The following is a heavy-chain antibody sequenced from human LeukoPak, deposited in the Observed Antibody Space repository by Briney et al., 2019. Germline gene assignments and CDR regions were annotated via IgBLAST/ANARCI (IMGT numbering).Heavy chain of an antibody. CDR3: AKDSIGSYYSYYFDY. D-gene: IGHD3-10*01. Sequence: GGSLRLSCAASGFTFSSYAMHWVRQAPGKGLEWVALISYDGSNKYYADSVKGRFTISRDNAKNSLYLQMNSLRLEDTALYYCAKDSIGSYYSYYFDYWGQGTLVTVSS. V-gene: IGHV3-30*18. J-gene: IGHJ4*02. CDR1: GFTFSSYA. CDR2: ISYDGSNK.